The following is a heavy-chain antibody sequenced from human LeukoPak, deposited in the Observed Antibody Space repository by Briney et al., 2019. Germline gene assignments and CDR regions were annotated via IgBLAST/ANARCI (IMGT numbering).Heavy chain of an antibody. J-gene: IGHJ6*04. D-gene: IGHD6-19*01. CDR2: IIPIFGTT. Sequence: AASVKVSCKASGGTSSNYAIIWVRQAPGQGLEWMGGIIPIFGTTNYAQKFQGRVTITTDESASTAYMELSSLRSEDTAVYYCARDLGSGWYEALDVWGKGTTVTVSS. CDR1: GGTSSNYA. CDR3: ARDLGSGWYEALDV. V-gene: IGHV1-69*05.